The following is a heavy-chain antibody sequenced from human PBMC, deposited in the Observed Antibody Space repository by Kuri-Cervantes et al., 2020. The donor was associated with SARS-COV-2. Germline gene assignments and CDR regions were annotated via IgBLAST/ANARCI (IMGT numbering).Heavy chain of an antibody. V-gene: IGHV2-5*01. CDR2: IYWNDDK. D-gene: IGHD4-11*01. CDR1: GFSLSTSGVG. CDR3: AHGTVTTSRKYYCDY. Sequence: SCPTLVKPTQTLPLTCTFSGFSLSTSGVGVGWTRQPPGKALEWLALIYWNDDKRYSPSLKSRLTITKDTSKNQVVLTMTNMDPVDTATYYCAHGTVTTSRKYYCDYWGQGTLVTVSS. J-gene: IGHJ4*02.